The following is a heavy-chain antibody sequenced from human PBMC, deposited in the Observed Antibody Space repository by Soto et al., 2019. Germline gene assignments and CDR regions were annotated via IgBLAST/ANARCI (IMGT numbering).Heavy chain of an antibody. CDR3: AKEMYYDYIWGSYRHDAFDS. CDR2: ISGSGGST. CDR1: GFTFSSYA. D-gene: IGHD3-16*02. Sequence: GGSLRLSCAASGFTFSSYAMSWVRQAPGKGLEWVSAISGSGGSTYYADSVKGRFTISRDNSKNTLYLQMNSLRAEDTAVYYCAKEMYYDYIWGSYRHDAFDSWGQGTMVTVSS. J-gene: IGHJ3*02. V-gene: IGHV3-23*01.